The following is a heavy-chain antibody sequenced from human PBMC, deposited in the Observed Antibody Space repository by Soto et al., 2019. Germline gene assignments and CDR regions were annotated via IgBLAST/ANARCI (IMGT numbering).Heavy chain of an antibody. CDR1: GGSISSGGYY. CDR3: ARVLRYYDILTGYYSYYFDY. CDR2: IYYSGST. D-gene: IGHD3-9*01. J-gene: IGHJ4*02. V-gene: IGHV4-31*03. Sequence: SETLSLTCTVSGGSISSGGYYWSWIRQHPGKGLEWIGYIYYSGSTHYNPSLKSRVTISVDTSKNQFSLKLSSVTAADTAVYYCARVLRYYDILTGYYSYYFDYWGQGTLVTVSS.